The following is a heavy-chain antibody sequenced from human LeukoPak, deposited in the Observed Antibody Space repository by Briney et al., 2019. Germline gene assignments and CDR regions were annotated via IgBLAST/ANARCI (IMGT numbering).Heavy chain of an antibody. CDR3: ARARAITGTTSFDY. J-gene: IGHJ4*02. Sequence: TAGGSLRLSCAASGFTFSDYYMTWIRQAPGKGLEWVSYISGGSGYTNYADSVKGRFTISRDNAKNSLYLQMNSLRAEDTVVYYCARARAITGTTSFDYWGQGTLVTVSS. D-gene: IGHD1-7*01. CDR2: ISGGSGYT. V-gene: IGHV3-11*06. CDR1: GFTFSDYY.